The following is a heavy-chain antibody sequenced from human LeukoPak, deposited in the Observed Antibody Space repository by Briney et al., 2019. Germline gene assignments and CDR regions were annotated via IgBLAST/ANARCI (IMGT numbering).Heavy chain of an antibody. Sequence: GSSLTLPWSPSGFPLSRYGVLGARHPRGGGLEWGAYIWYEGSNKHHAACVKGRFTITRDNSKNTLSPQLYSLSGLHTPVLFCVRDRAPAVIDAWFDPWGQGTLVTVSS. CDR2: IWYEGSNK. CDR1: GFPLSRYG. V-gene: IGHV3-33*01. D-gene: IGHD2-2*01. CDR3: VRDRAPAVIDAWFDP. J-gene: IGHJ5*02.